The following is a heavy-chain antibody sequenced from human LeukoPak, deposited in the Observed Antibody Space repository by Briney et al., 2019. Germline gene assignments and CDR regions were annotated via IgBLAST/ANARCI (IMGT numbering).Heavy chain of an antibody. Sequence: GGSLRLSCAASGFTFSSYSMNWVRQAPGKGLEWVSSISSSSSYIYYADSVKGRFTISRDNAKNSLYLQMNSLRAEDTAVYYCARDVFWSGYPVNYYYYGMDVWGQGTTVTVSS. J-gene: IGHJ6*02. CDR2: ISSSSSYI. CDR1: GFTFSSYS. D-gene: IGHD3-3*01. CDR3: ARDVFWSGYPVNYYYYGMDV. V-gene: IGHV3-21*01.